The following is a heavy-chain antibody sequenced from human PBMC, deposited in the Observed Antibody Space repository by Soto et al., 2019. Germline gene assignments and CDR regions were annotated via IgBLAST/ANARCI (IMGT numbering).Heavy chain of an antibody. J-gene: IGHJ5*02. D-gene: IGHD3-9*01. CDR1: GGSISSGDYS. V-gene: IGHV3-23*01. CDR2: ILVGGST. CDR3: GRQTRMGDGLVITADQGLGSPPP. Sequence: ETLSLTCTSSGGSISSGDYSWSWIRQAPGNGLEWVSTILVGGSTHYPDAVKGRSTISRDNSKNTVFLQMTTRTAGNMSFYSRGRQTRMGDGLVITADQGLGSPPPWG.